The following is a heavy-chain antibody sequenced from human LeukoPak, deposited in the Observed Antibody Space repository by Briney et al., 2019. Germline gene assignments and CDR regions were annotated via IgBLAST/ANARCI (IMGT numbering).Heavy chain of an antibody. D-gene: IGHD6-19*01. CDR2: ISYDGSNK. Sequence: GGSLRLSCAPPGFTFSIYAMHCVRHAPRKGLEGVAVISYDGSNKYYADSVKGRYTISRDNSKNTLYLKMNSLRAEDTAVYYCARHGEAVAILDWGEGTLVTVSS. V-gene: IGHV3-30-3*01. CDR3: ARHGEAVAILD. CDR1: GFTFSIYA. J-gene: IGHJ4*02.